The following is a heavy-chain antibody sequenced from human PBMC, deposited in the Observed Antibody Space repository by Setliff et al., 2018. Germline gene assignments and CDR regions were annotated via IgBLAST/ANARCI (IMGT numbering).Heavy chain of an antibody. J-gene: IGHJ4*02. CDR2: IYTTGRT. D-gene: IGHD3-10*01. CDR1: GDSISSGNFY. V-gene: IGHV4-61*09. Sequence: KASETLSLTCSVSGDSISSGNFYWTWIRQPAGKGLEWIGHIYTTGRTDYNPSLKSRVTISLDTPKNQFSLKLTSVTAADTAVYYCARDRYYGSGSYYNYFDKWGQGSLVTSPQ. CDR3: ARDRYYGSGSYYNYFDK.